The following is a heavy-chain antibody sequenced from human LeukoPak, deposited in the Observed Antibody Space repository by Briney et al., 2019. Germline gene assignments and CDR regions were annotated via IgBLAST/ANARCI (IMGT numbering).Heavy chain of an antibody. Sequence: PSETLSLTCTVSGGSISSSSYYWGWIRQPPGKGLEWIGSIYYSGSTYYNPSLKSRVTISVDTSKNQFSLKLSSVTAADTAVYYCASLGYSGYDNPYWGQGTLVTVSS. CDR2: IYYSGST. CDR1: GGSISSSSYY. D-gene: IGHD5-12*01. CDR3: ASLGYSGYDNPY. V-gene: IGHV4-39*01. J-gene: IGHJ4*02.